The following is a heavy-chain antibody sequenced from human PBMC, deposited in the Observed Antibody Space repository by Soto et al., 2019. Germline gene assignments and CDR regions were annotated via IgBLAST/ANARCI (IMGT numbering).Heavy chain of an antibody. CDR3: ARSSHKESWFDP. Sequence: SETLSLTCTVSNGSISNFYWNCIRQSAGKGLEWIGRIHGSGSATYNPSLRSRVTMSVDTSKNQFSLKVNSVTGADTAVYYCARSSHKESWFDPWGQGTLVTVSS. D-gene: IGHD6-13*01. J-gene: IGHJ5*02. CDR1: NGSISNFY. CDR2: IHGSGSA. V-gene: IGHV4-4*07.